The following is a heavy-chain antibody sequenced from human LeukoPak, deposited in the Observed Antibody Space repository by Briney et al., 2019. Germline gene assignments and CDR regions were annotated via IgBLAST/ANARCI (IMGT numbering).Heavy chain of an antibody. CDR3: AREVYYYDSSGYSNWFDP. CDR1: GFTFDDYA. Sequence: PGGSLRLSCAASGFTFDDYAMHRVRQAPGKGLEWVSGISWNSGSIGYADSVKGRFTISRDNAKNSLYLQMNSLRAEDTAVYYCAREVYYYDSSGYSNWFDPWGQGTLVTVSS. D-gene: IGHD3-22*01. J-gene: IGHJ5*02. CDR2: ISWNSGSI. V-gene: IGHV3-9*01.